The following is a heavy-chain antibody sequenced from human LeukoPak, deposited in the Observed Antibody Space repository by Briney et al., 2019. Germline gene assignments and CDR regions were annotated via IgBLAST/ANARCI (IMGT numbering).Heavy chain of an antibody. J-gene: IGHJ6*02. CDR3: ARDSKLGYCSSTSCYTGYGMVV. CDR1: GFTFSDYY. D-gene: IGHD2-2*02. Sequence: GGSLRLSCAVSGFTFSDYYMSWIRQAPGKGLDWVSYISSSGSTIYYADSVKGRFTISRDNAKSSLYLQMNSLRAEDTAVYYCARDSKLGYCSSTSCYTGYGMVVWGQGTTVTVSS. CDR2: ISSSGSTI. V-gene: IGHV3-11*01.